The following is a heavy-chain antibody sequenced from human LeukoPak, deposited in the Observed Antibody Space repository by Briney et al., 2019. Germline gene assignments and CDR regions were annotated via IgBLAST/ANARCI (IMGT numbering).Heavy chain of an antibody. V-gene: IGHV3-30*18. CDR3: AKGWLNWPMN. CDR1: GFTFSHYG. J-gene: IGHJ4*02. Sequence: PGRSLRLSCVAPGFTFSHYGMHWVRQAPGKGLEWVAVISDDGNKNYYADSVKGRFTISRDNSKNTLSLQMDSLRGEDTAVYYCAKGWLNWPMNWGQGSLVTVSS. CDR2: ISDDGNKN. D-gene: IGHD1-20*01.